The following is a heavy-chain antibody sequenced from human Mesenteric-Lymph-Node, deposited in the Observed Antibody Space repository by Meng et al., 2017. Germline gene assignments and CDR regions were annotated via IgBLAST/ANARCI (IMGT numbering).Heavy chain of an antibody. CDR2: INSDGSST. CDR1: GFTFSSYW. J-gene: IGHJ4*02. V-gene: IGHV3-74*01. D-gene: IGHD3-22*01. Sequence: GESLKISCAASGFTFSSYWMHWVRQAPGKGLVWVSRINSDGSSTSYADSVKGRFTISRDNAKNTLYLQMNSLRAEDTAVYYCARESTYYYDSSSLYWGQGTMVTVSS. CDR3: ARESTYYYDSSSLY.